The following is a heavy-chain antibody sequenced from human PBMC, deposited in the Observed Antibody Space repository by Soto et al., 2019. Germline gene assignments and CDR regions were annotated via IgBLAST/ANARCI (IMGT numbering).Heavy chain of an antibody. J-gene: IGHJ4*02. CDR3: ARPGSSSGWYYFDY. V-gene: IGHV4-39*01. CDR1: GDSISSSSYY. CDR2: VSYSGNT. Sequence: QLQLQESGPGLVKPSETLSLTCTVSGDSISSSSYYWGWIRQPPGKGLEWIGSVSYSGNTYYNPSLKSRVTISVDTSKNQFSLKLTSVTAADTAVYYCARPGSSSGWYYFDYWGQGTLVTVSS. D-gene: IGHD6-19*01.